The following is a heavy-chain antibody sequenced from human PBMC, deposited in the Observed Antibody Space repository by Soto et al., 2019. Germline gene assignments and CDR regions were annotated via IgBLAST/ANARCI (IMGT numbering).Heavy chain of an antibody. J-gene: IGHJ6*02. CDR1: GYTFTSYA. CDR3: ARLIEGYDSSGYYIYYYYYGMDV. CDR2: INAGNGNT. Sequence: ASVKVSCKASGYTFTSYAMHWVRQAPGQRLEWMGWINAGNGNTKYSQKFQGRVTITRDTSASTAYMELSSLRSEDTAVYYCARLIEGYDSSGYYIYYYYYGMDVWGQGTTVTVSS. V-gene: IGHV1-3*01. D-gene: IGHD3-22*01.